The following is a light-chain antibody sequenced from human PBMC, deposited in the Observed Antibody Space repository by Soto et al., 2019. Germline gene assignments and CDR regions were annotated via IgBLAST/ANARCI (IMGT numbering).Light chain of an antibody. CDR2: AAS. CDR1: QGISSY. CDR3: QQYNSYSWT. Sequence: AIRMTQSPSSFSASTGDRVTITCRASQGISSYLAWYQQKPGKAPELLIYAASTLQSGVPSRFSGSGSGTDFTLTISSLQPDDFATYYCQQYNSYSWTFGQGTKVE. V-gene: IGKV1-8*01. J-gene: IGKJ1*01.